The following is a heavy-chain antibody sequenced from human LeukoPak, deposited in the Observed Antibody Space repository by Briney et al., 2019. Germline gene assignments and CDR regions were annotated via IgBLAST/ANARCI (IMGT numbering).Heavy chain of an antibody. D-gene: IGHD6-19*01. CDR1: GLTVSSNY. CDR3: AKETAVTGTGFFDY. Sequence: GSLRLSCAASGLTVSSNYMSWVRQAPGKGLEWVSTIGGSGGSTFYADSVKGRFTISRDNSKSTLYLQMDSLRAEDTAIYYCAKETAVTGTGFFDYWGQGTLVTVSS. V-gene: IGHV3-23*01. J-gene: IGHJ4*02. CDR2: IGGSGGST.